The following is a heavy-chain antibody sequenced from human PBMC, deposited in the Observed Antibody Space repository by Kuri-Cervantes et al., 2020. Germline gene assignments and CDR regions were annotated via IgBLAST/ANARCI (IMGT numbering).Heavy chain of an antibody. CDR2: ISYDGSNK. D-gene: IGHD5-18*01. CDR3: ARGQRVPRGYSYGPRPYYYYGMDV. CDR1: GFTFSSYA. Sequence: GGSRRLSCAASGFTFSSYAMHWVRQAPGKGLEWVAVISYDGSNKYYADSVKGRLTITRDNSKNTRYLQMNSLRAEDTAVYYCARGQRVPRGYSYGPRPYYYYGMDVWGQGTTVTVSS. J-gene: IGHJ6*02. V-gene: IGHV3-30-3*01.